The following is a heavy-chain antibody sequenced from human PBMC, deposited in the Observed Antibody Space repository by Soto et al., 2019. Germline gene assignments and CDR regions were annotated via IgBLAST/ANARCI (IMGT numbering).Heavy chain of an antibody. CDR2: LHYNGDS. CDR3: APPQCSGAGCFSFGH. CDR1: GGSINNYY. D-gene: IGHD2-15*01. J-gene: IGHJ4*02. V-gene: IGHV4-59*08. Sequence: PSETLSLTCTVSGGSINNYYWSWIRQTPGMGLEWIGFLHYNGDSSYNPSLKSRVTMSVDTSKSQFSLRMTSVTDADTAAYYCAPPQCSGAGCFSFGHSGQELLVTV.